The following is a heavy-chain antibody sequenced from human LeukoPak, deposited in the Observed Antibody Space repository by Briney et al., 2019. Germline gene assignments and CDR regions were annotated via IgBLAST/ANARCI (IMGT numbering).Heavy chain of an antibody. V-gene: IGHV3-30*01. Sequence: GGSLRLSCAASGFTFSSYAMHWVRQAPGKGLKWVAVISYDGSNKYYADSVKGRFTISRDNSKNTLYLQMNSLRAEDTAVYYCARGGVSVGGNFDYWGQGTLVTVSS. CDR3: ARGGVSVGGNFDY. CDR1: GFTFSSYA. D-gene: IGHD4-23*01. CDR2: ISYDGSNK. J-gene: IGHJ4*02.